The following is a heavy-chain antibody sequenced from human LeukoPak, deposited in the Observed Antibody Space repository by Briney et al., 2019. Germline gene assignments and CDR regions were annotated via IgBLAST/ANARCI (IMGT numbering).Heavy chain of an antibody. CDR2: IRGSGADK. CDR1: GFSFSTYS. V-gene: IGHV3-23*01. Sequence: GGSLRLSCAASGFSFSTYSMSWVRQAPGKGLEWVSSIRGSGADKYYADSVRGRFSISRDNSQDTLSLQMNSLRAEDTAVYYCAKISWDGRGTFDWGRGTLVTVSS. D-gene: IGHD1/OR15-1a*01. CDR3: AKISWDGRGTFD. J-gene: IGHJ4*02.